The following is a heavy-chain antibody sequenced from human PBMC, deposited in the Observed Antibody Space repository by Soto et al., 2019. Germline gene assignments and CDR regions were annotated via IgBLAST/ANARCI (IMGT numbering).Heavy chain of an antibody. CDR2: ISGGGSTT. CDR3: AKDQAAGGTISRYFQY. J-gene: IGHJ1*01. CDR1: GFTFSSYA. D-gene: IGHD6-13*01. V-gene: IGHV3-23*01. Sequence: TGGSLRLSCAASGFTFSSYAMSWVRQAPGKGLEWVSGISGGGSTTYYAESVKGRFTISRDNSKNTLYLQVNSLRAEDTAVYYCAKDQAAGGTISRYFQYWGQGTLVTVSS.